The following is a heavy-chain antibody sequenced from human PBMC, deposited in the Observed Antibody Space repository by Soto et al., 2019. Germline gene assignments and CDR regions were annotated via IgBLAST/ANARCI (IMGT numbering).Heavy chain of an antibody. CDR2: IYWDDDK. D-gene: IGHD3-10*01. Sequence: PRATLTESVNISVVSLPTNRGGVGLIHQPPRKALEWLALIYWDDDKRYSPSLKSRLTITKDTSKNQVVLTMTNMDPVDTATYYCAHVTYYYGSGSYNWFDPRGQGTLVTVSS. CDR3: AHVTYYYGSGSYNWFDP. J-gene: IGHJ5*02. CDR1: VVSLPTNRGG. V-gene: IGHV2-5*02.